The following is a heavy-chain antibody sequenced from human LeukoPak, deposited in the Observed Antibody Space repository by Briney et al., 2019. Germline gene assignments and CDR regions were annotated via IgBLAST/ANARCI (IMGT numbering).Heavy chain of an antibody. Sequence: GGSLRLSCAASGFTFRSYAMSGVRQAPGKGLEWVSAISGSGGSTYYADSVKGRFTISRDNSKNTLYLQMNSLRAEDTAVYYCAKDWDSSGWYYWGQGTLVTVSS. D-gene: IGHD6-19*01. V-gene: IGHV3-23*01. CDR1: GFTFRSYA. CDR3: AKDWDSSGWYY. J-gene: IGHJ4*02. CDR2: ISGSGGST.